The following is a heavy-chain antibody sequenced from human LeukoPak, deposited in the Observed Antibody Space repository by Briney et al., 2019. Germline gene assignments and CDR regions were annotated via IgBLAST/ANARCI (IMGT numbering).Heavy chain of an antibody. V-gene: IGHV4-59*01. CDR1: GGSLSDYY. J-gene: IGHJ3*01. D-gene: IGHD2-2*01. CDR3: ARVSCSSTSCPRRDALDV. CDR2: IYYSGRT. Sequence: ETLSLTCTVSGGSLSDYYWSWIRQPPGKGLEWIGYIYYSGRTNYNPSLKSRVPISVDTSKNQFSLNLTSVTTADTAVYYCARVSCSSTSCPRRDALDVWGQGTMVTVSS.